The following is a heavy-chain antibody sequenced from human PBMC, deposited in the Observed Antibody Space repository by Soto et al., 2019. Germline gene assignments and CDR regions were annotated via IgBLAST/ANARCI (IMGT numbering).Heavy chain of an antibody. D-gene: IGHD2-15*01. V-gene: IGHV1-69*13. CDR3: ASSGYCSGGSCSYPQYYYYGMDV. Sequence: SVKVACKASGGTFSSYAISWVRQAPGQGLEWMGGIIPIFGTANYAQKFQGRVTITADESTSTAYMELSSLRSEDTAVYCCASSGYCSGGSCSYPQYYYYGMDVWGQGTTVTVSS. J-gene: IGHJ6*02. CDR2: IIPIFGTA. CDR1: GGTFSSYA.